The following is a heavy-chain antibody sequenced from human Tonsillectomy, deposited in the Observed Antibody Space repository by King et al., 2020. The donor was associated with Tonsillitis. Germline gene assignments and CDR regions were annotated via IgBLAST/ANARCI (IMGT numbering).Heavy chain of an antibody. CDR2: ISSGGDT. D-gene: IGHD6-13*01. CDR1: GFTFSSYD. Sequence: VQLVEFGGGLVEPGGSLRLSCSASGFTFSSYDMHWVRQATGRGLEWVSSISSGGDTYSARSVKGRFTISRENGKNSLYLHMNSLRAGDTAVYYCARGQQPWAFGMDVWGQGTTVTVSS. CDR3: ARGQQPWAFGMDV. V-gene: IGHV3-13*01. J-gene: IGHJ6*02.